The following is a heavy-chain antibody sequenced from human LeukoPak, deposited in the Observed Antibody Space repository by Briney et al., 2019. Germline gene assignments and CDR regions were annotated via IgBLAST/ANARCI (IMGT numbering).Heavy chain of an antibody. J-gene: IGHJ4*02. V-gene: IGHV1-69*13. CDR1: GGTFITSA. CDR2: IIPIFGTG. CDR3: ARGLGDSSGYYFSDN. D-gene: IGHD3-22*01. Sequence: SVTVSFKTSGGTFITSAISWVRRAPGQGLEWMGGIIPIFGTGNYAQKFQGRVTITADEFTSTAYMELSSLTSEDTAVYYCARGLGDSSGYYFSDNWGQGTLVTVSS.